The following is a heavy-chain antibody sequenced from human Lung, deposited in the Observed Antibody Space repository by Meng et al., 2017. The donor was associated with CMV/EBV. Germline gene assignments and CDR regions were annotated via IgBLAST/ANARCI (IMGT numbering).Heavy chain of an antibody. CDR3: ARGEPPIGSGGPTRYLQH. V-gene: IGHV3-21*01. Sequence: GGSXRLXCAASGFSFSSYSLNWVRQAPGKGLEWVSSISSTSNYIYYADSVEGRFSISRDNAKNSVHLQMNSLRADDSAVYYCARGEPPIGSGGPTRYLQHXGQGXLVTVSS. CDR1: GFSFSSYS. D-gene: IGHD6-13*01. J-gene: IGHJ1*01. CDR2: ISSTSNYI.